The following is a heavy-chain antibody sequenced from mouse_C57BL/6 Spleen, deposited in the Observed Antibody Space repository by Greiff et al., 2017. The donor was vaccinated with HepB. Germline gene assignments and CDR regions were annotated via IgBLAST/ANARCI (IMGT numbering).Heavy chain of an antibody. D-gene: IGHD2-2*01. Sequence: EVKLMESGGGLVKPGGSLKLSCAASGFTFSSYAMSWVRQTPEKRLEWVATISDGGSYTYYPDNVKGRFTISRDNAKNNLYLQMSHLKSEDTAMYYCARDGGYDPYYAMDYWGQGTSVTVSS. CDR3: ARDGGYDPYYAMDY. J-gene: IGHJ4*01. V-gene: IGHV5-4*01. CDR1: GFTFSSYA. CDR2: ISDGGSYT.